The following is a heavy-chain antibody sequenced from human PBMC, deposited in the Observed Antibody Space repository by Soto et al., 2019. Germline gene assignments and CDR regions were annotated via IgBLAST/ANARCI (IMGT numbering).Heavy chain of an antibody. CDR1: GFSFGSPD. J-gene: IGHJ5*02. V-gene: IGHV3-23*01. D-gene: IGHD3-10*01. Sequence: EFQVLESGGGWVQPGGSLRLSCAASGFSFGSPDMSWVRQAPGKGLEWVSTILDTGTTVFYADSVKGRFTVSRDNSHNTLSVQMNNLRADDTAVYYCVKNSGWFNTWGQGTLVAVSS. CDR2: ILDTGTTV. CDR3: VKNSGWFNT.